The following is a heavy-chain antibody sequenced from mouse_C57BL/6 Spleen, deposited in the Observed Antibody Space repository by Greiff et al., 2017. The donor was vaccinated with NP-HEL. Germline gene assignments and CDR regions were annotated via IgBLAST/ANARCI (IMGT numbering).Heavy chain of an antibody. CDR3: ARRGWDVSAWFAY. V-gene: IGHV1-9*01. CDR1: GYTFTGYW. J-gene: IGHJ3*01. Sequence: QVQLKQSGAELMKPGASVKLSCKATGYTFTGYWIEWVKQRPGHGLEWIGEILPGSGSTNYNEKFKGKATFTADTSSNTAYMQLSSLTTEDSAIYYCARRGWDVSAWFAYWGQGTLVTVSA. CDR2: ILPGSGST. D-gene: IGHD4-1*01.